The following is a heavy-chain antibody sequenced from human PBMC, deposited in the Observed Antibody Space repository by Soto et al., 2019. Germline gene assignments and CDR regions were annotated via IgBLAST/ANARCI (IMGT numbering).Heavy chain of an antibody. D-gene: IGHD4-17*01. CDR3: ARGKYGDYGYYYYYYMDV. CDR2: MNPNSGNT. J-gene: IGHJ6*03. CDR1: GYTFTSYD. V-gene: IGHV1-8*01. Sequence: ASVKVSCKASGYTFTSYDINWVRQATGQGLEWMGWMNPNSGNTGYAQKFQGRVTMTRNTSISTAYMELSSLRSEDTAVYYCARGKYGDYGYYYYYYMDVWGKGTTVTVSS.